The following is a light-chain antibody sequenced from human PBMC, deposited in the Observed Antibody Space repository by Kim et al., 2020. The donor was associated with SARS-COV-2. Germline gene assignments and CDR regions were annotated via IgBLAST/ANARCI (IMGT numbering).Light chain of an antibody. V-gene: IGKV3-20*01. J-gene: IGKJ2*01. CDR2: GAS. CDR3: QHYDRSPLYT. Sequence: EVVLTQSPGTLSLSPGERATLSCRASQSVNSNYLAWYQQKPGQAPRLLIYGASSRATGIPDRFSGSGSGTDFTLTISRLEPEDFAVYSCQHYDRSPLYTFGQGTKLEI. CDR1: QSVNSNY.